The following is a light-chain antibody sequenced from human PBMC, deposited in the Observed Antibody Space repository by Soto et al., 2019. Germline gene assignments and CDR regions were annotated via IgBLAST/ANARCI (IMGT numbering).Light chain of an antibody. J-gene: IGLJ1*01. CDR1: SSDIGAYNY. V-gene: IGLV2-14*03. Sequence: QSVLTQPASVSGSPGRSITISCTGASSDIGAYNYVSWYQQHPGKAPKLMIYDVSNRPSGVSNRFSGSKSGNTASLTISGLQDEDEADYYCTSYASSATYVFGTGTKLTVL. CDR2: DVS. CDR3: TSYASSATYV.